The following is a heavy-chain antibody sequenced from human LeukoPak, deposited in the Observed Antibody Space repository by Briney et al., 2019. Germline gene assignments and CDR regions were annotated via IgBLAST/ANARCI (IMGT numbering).Heavy chain of an antibody. Sequence: PSETLSLTCTVSGGSISSYYWSWIRQPPGKGLEWIGYIYYSGSTNYNPSLKSRVTISVDTSKNQFSLKLSSVTAADTAVYYCARRPTHRAPTYYYGMDVWGQGTTVTVSS. V-gene: IGHV4-59*08. CDR3: ARRPTHRAPTYYYGMDV. CDR2: IYYSGST. D-gene: IGHD1-14*01. CDR1: GGSISSYY. J-gene: IGHJ6*02.